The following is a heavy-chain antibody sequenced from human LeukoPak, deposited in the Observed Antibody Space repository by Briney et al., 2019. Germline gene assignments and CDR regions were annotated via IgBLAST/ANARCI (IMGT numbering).Heavy chain of an antibody. Sequence: SETLSLTCAVYGGSFSGYYWSWIRQPPGKGLEWIGEINHSGSTNYNPSLKSRVTISVDTSKNQFSLKLSSVTAADTAVYYCARGWATTWFDPWGQGTLVTVSS. J-gene: IGHJ5*02. V-gene: IGHV4-34*01. CDR3: ARGWATTWFDP. D-gene: IGHD5-24*01. CDR1: GGSFSGYY. CDR2: INHSGST.